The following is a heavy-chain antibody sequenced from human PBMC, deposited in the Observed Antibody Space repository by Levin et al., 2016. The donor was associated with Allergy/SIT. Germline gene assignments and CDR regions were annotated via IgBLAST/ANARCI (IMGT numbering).Heavy chain of an antibody. V-gene: IGHV4-39*01. CDR1: GGAISSTSYY. Sequence: SETLSLTCTVSGGAISSTSYYWGWIRQPPGKGLEWIGSIYYSGSTYYNPSLKSRVTISVDTSKNQFSLKLSSVTAADTAVYYCARHCSHCGGDGGWGQGTLVTVSS. J-gene: IGHJ4*02. CDR2: IYYSGST. CDR3: ARHCSHCGGDGG. D-gene: IGHD2-21*02.